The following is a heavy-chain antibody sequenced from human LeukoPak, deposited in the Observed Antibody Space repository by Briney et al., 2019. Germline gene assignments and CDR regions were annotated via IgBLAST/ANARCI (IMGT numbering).Heavy chain of an antibody. J-gene: IGHJ4*02. Sequence: GGSLRLSCAASGFTFSSYAMSWVRQAPGKGLEWVANIKQDGSEKYYVDSVKGRFTISRDNGKNSLYLQMNSLRVEDTAIYYCARGFNWAWDYWGQGTLVTVSS. CDR1: GFTFSSYA. CDR2: IKQDGSEK. CDR3: ARGFNWAWDY. V-gene: IGHV3-7*01. D-gene: IGHD1-1*01.